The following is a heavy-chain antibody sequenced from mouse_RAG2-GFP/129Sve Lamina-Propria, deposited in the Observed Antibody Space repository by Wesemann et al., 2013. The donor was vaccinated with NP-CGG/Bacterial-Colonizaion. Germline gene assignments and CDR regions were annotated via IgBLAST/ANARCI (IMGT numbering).Heavy chain of an antibody. Sequence: QVQLQQPGAELVKPGASVKLSCKASGYTFTSYWMQWVKQRPGQGLEWIGEIDPSDSYTNYNQKFKGKATLTVDTSSSTAYMQLSSLTSEDSAVYYCARRYSNSLFDYWGQGTTLTVSS. D-gene: IGHD2-5*01. CDR2: IDPSDSYT. V-gene: IGHV1-50*01. CDR1: GYTFTSYW. J-gene: IGHJ2*01. CDR3: ARRYSNSLFDY.